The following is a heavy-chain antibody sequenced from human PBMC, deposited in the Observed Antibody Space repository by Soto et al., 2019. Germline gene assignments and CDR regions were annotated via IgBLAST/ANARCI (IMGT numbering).Heavy chain of an antibody. D-gene: IGHD3-10*02. J-gene: IGHJ6*02. CDR2: IIPTFGRT. CDR3: ARDPLSSFAMDV. CDR1: GDTCSSYA. V-gene: IGHV1-69*13. Sequence: GASVKVSCKAPGDTCSSYAISWVLQAPGKGLEWMGKIIPTFGRTNYAQKFQGRLTISADDSTSTAYMELSSLLSEDTAVYYCARDPLSSFAMDVWGQGTTVTVSS.